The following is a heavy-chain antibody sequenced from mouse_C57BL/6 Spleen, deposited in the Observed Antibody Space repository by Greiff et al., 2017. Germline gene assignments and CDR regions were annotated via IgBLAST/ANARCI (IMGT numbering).Heavy chain of an antibody. CDR1: GYTITSYW. V-gene: IGHV1-55*01. D-gene: IGHD1-1*01. Sequence: VQLQQPGAELVKPGASVKMSCKASGYTITSYWITWVKQRPGQGLEWIGDIYPGSGSTNYNEKFKSKATLTVDTSSSTAYMQLSSLTSEDSAVYYCARDTTVVDYAMDYWGQGTSVTVSS. J-gene: IGHJ4*01. CDR2: IYPGSGST. CDR3: ARDTTVVDYAMDY.